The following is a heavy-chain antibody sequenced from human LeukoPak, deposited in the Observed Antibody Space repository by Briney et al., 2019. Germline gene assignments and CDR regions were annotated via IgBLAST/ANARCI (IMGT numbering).Heavy chain of an antibody. J-gene: IGHJ4*02. D-gene: IGHD6-19*01. Sequence: GGSLRLSCAASGFTFSSYAMSWVRQAPGKGLEWVSAISGSGGSTYYADSVKDRFTISRDNSKNTLYLQMNSLRAEDTAVYYCATRSSGWSRSYFDYWGQGTLVTVSS. CDR2: ISGSGGST. CDR1: GFTFSSYA. V-gene: IGHV3-23*01. CDR3: ATRSSGWSRSYFDY.